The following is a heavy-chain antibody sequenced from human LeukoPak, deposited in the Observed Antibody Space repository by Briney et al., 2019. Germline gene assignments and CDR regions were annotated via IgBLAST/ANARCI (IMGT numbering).Heavy chain of an antibody. V-gene: IGHV3-23*01. J-gene: IGHJ4*02. CDR2: ISGSGGST. Sequence: GGSLRLSCAASGFAFSSYAMSWVRQAPGKGLEWVSGISGSGGSTDYAESAKGRFTISRDNSKNTLFLQMNSLRAEDTAVYYCAKDSDTSGSPYYFDYWGQGTLVTVSS. CDR3: AKDSDTSGSPYYFDY. CDR1: GFAFSSYA. D-gene: IGHD3-10*01.